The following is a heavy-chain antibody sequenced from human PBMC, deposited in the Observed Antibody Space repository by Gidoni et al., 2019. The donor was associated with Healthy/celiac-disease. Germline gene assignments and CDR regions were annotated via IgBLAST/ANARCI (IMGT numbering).Heavy chain of an antibody. D-gene: IGHD1-1*01. CDR1: GYPFTDFY. CDR2: INPDNGEK. J-gene: IGHJ4*01. V-gene: IGHV1-2*02. CDR3: ASRNGRADPYNFDH. Sequence: QVQLLQSGAGVKTPGPSLKLSCQISGYPFTDFYLHWLRQVPGQGPEWMGWINPDNGEKRYAQKFQGRLTITRAASISTGYMEMTRLQPDDTAVYYCASRNGRADPYNFDHWGQGSLVTV.